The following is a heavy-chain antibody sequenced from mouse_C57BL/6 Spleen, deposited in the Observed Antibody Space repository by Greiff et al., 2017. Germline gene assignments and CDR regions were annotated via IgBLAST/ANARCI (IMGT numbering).Heavy chain of an antibody. V-gene: IGHV14-2*01. Sequence: EVKLQESGAELVKPGASVKLSCTASGFNIKDYYMHWVKQRTEQGLEWIGRIDPEDGEPKYAPKFQGKATITAATSSNTAYLQLSSLTSEDTAVYYCARGPPNYYGSSYEAYWGQGTLVTVSA. CDR2: IDPEDGEP. CDR1: GFNIKDYY. D-gene: IGHD1-1*01. J-gene: IGHJ3*01. CDR3: ARGPPNYYGSSYEAY.